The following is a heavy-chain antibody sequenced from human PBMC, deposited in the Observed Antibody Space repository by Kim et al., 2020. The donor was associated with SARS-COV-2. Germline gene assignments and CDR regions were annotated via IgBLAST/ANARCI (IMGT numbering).Heavy chain of an antibody. CDR3: ARGLRTSFPIYYYYMDV. Sequence: SETLSLTCAVYGGSFSGYYWSWIRQPPGKGLEWIGEINHSGSTNYNPSLKSRVTISVDTSKNQFSLKLSSVTAADTAVYYCARGLRTSFPIYYYYMDVWG. V-gene: IGHV4-34*01. J-gene: IGHJ6*03. CDR2: INHSGST. D-gene: IGHD2-2*01. CDR1: GGSFSGYY.